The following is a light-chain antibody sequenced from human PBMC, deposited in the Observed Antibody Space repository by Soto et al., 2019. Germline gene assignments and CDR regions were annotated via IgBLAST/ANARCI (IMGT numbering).Light chain of an antibody. CDR1: QGISSW. CDR3: QRHPT. V-gene: IGKV1-5*03. J-gene: IGKJ1*01. Sequence: DIQLTQSPSTLSASVGARVTLTCRGSQGISSWLAWYQQKPGKAPRLLIYKASSLASGVPARFSGSGSGTEFTMTISSLQPEDVATYHCQRHPTFGQGTKVEI. CDR2: KAS.